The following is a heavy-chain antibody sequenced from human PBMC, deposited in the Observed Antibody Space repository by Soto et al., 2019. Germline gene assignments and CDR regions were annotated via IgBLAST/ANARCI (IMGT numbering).Heavy chain of an antibody. Sequence: GESLKISCKGSGYTFTSYWIARVRRMPGKGLEWMGIIYPGDSDTRYSPSFQGQVSISADKSISTAYLQWSSLKASDTAMYYCARQDGSALYYFGYWGQGTRVTVSS. CDR3: ARQDGSALYYFGY. CDR2: IYPGDSDT. D-gene: IGHD6-19*01. V-gene: IGHV5-51*01. J-gene: IGHJ4*02. CDR1: GYTFTSYW.